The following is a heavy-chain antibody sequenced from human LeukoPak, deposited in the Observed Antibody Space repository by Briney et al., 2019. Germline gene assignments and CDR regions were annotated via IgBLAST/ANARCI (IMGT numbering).Heavy chain of an antibody. CDR1: GGSISSYY. D-gene: IGHD6-13*01. V-gene: IGHV4-59*12. Sequence: PSETLSLTCTVSGGSISSYYWSWIRQPPGKGLEWIGYIYYSGSTNYNPSLKSRVTISVDTSKNQFSLKLTSVTAADTAVYYCARGQQLDNWFDPWGQGTLVTVSS. J-gene: IGHJ5*02. CDR2: IYYSGST. CDR3: ARGQQLDNWFDP.